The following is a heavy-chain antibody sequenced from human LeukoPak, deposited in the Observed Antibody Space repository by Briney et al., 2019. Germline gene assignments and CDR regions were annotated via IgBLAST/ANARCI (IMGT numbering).Heavy chain of an antibody. CDR1: GGSISSYY. CDR2: IYYSGST. CDR3: ARSGATGWFDP. D-gene: IGHD1-14*01. V-gene: IGHV4-59*01. Sequence: SETLSLTCTVSGGSISSYYWSWIRQPPGKGLEWIGYIYYSGSTNYNPSLKSRVTISVDTSKNQSSLKLSAVTAADTAVYYCARSGATGWFDPWGQGTLSPSP. J-gene: IGHJ5*02.